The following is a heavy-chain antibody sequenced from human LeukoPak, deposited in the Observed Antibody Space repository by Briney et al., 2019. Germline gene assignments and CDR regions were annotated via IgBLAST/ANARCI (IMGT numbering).Heavy chain of an antibody. D-gene: IGHD5-18*01. V-gene: IGHV3-11*01. CDR3: ARGPGRGYSYGAYFDY. CDR2: ISSSSTTI. Sequence: IRQAPGKGLEWVSYISSSSTTIYYADSVKGRFTISRDNAKNSLYLQMNSLRAEDTAVYYCARGPGRGYSYGAYFDYWGQGTLVTVSS. J-gene: IGHJ4*02.